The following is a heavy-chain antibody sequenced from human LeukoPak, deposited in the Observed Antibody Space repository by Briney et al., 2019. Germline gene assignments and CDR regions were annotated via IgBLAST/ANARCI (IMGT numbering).Heavy chain of an antibody. V-gene: IGHV3-30*02. CDR1: GFIFSSYG. Sequence: PGGSLRLSCAASGFIFSSYGIHWVRQAPGKGLEWVVFIRSDGSEKYYADSVKGRFTISRDNSKKTLYLQMNTLRAEDTAVYYCARAVSGSHAFDIWGQGTMVTVSS. CDR2: IRSDGSEK. CDR3: ARAVSGSHAFDI. D-gene: IGHD3-22*01. J-gene: IGHJ3*02.